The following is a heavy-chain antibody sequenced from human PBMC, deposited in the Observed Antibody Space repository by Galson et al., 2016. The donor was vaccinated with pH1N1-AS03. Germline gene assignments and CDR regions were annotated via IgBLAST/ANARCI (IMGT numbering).Heavy chain of an antibody. J-gene: IGHJ6*02. CDR1: GYTFTGFS. V-gene: IGHV1-2*04. CDR2: INPKSGVT. Sequence: SVKVSCKASGYTFTGFSINWVRQAPGQGLELMEWINPKSGVTNYAQKFQAWVTMTRDTSSSTAYMELSGLKSDDTAVYYCARDPRGPCTSSTCPTAYYFGMDVWGQGTTVIVSS. CDR3: ARDPRGPCTSSTCPTAYYFGMDV. D-gene: IGHD2-2*01.